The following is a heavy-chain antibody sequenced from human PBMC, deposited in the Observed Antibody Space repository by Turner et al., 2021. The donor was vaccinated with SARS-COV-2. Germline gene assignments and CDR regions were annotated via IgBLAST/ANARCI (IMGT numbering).Heavy chain of an antibody. V-gene: IGHV1-24*01. CDR1: GYTLSVLS. Sequence: QDQLVQSGAAVKQPGASVKVSCKVSGYTLSVLSMHWVRQSPGKGLDGKGGFDLEVGETIYAKKFQGRVTMTEDTSTDTAYMELRSLGSGDTAVYYCAAVRVTYRRQRYHYYMDVWGTGTTVTVSS. CDR3: AAVRVTYRRQRYHYYMDV. CDR2: FDLEVGET. J-gene: IGHJ6*03. D-gene: IGHD5-12*01.